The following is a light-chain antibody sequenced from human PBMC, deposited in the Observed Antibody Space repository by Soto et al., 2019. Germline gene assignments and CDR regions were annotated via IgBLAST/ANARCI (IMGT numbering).Light chain of an antibody. CDR1: SSDVGGYDY. CDR3: TSYTSSSTQV. Sequence: ALTQPASVSGSPGQSITISCTGTSSDVGGYDYVSWYQQHPGTAPRPIIFEVTNRPSGVSNRFSGSKSGNTASLTISGLQAEDEADYYCTSYTSSSTQVFGTGTKVTVL. CDR2: EVT. J-gene: IGLJ1*01. V-gene: IGLV2-14*01.